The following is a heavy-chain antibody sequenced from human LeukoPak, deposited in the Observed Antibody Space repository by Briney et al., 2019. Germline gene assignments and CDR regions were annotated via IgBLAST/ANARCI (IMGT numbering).Heavy chain of an antibody. Sequence: GGSLRLSCAASGFTFSSYSMNWVRQVPGKGLEWVSSISSSSSYIYYADSVKGRFTISRDNAKNSLYLQMNSLRAEDTAVYYCARDRAYGSGSYYTWGQGTLVTVSS. CDR3: ARDRAYGSGSYYT. CDR2: ISSSSSYI. D-gene: IGHD3-10*01. CDR1: GFTFSSYS. V-gene: IGHV3-21*01. J-gene: IGHJ4*02.